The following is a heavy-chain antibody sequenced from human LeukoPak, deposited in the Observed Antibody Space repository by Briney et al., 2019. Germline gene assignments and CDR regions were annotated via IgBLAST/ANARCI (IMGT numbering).Heavy chain of an antibody. CDR2: MNPNSGNT. Sequence: ASVKVTCKASRYTFTSYDINWVRQATGQGLEWMGWMNPNSGNTGYAQKFQGRVTMTRNTSISTAYMELSSLRSEDTAVYYCARVPTLGYCSGGSCYRFDYWGQGTLVTVSS. J-gene: IGHJ4*02. CDR1: RYTFTSYD. D-gene: IGHD2-15*01. V-gene: IGHV1-8*01. CDR3: ARVPTLGYCSGGSCYRFDY.